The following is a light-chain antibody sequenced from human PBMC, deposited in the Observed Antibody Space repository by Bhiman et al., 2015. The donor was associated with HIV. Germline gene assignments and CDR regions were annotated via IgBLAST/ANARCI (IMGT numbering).Light chain of an antibody. CDR1: GSNIGDRF. CDR2: DNE. Sequence: QSVLTQPPSVSAAPGQRVTISCSGSGSNIGDRFVSWYQHLPGTVPKLLIYDNEHRPSGIPDRFSGSKSGTSASLGISGLQTGDEADYYCGTWHSALSGGGVFGTGTRVTVL. CDR3: GTWHSALSGGGV. J-gene: IGLJ1*01. V-gene: IGLV1-51*01.